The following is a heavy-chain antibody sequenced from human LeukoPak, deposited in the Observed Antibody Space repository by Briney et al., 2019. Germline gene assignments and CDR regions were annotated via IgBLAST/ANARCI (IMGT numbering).Heavy chain of an antibody. CDR2: INPNSGGT. Sequence: ASVKISCKAYGYTFTGYYMHWVRQGPGQGLEWMGWINPNSGGTNYAQKFQGRVTMTRDTSISTAYMELSRLRSDDTAVYYCARNWAYYYDSSAEGYFDYWGQGTLVTVSS. J-gene: IGHJ4*02. CDR1: GYTFTGYY. CDR3: ARNWAYYYDSSAEGYFDY. V-gene: IGHV1-2*02. D-gene: IGHD3-22*01.